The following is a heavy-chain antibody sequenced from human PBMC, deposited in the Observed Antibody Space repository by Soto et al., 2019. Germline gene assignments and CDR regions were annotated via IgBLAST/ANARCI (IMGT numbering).Heavy chain of an antibody. CDR3: AREKRRDIGLAPNWFDP. D-gene: IGHD2-15*01. Sequence: QVQLQESGPGLVKPSQTLSLTCTVSGGSISSGDYYWSWIRQPPGKGLEWIGYIYYSGSTYYNPSLKSRVTISVDTSKNQFSLKLRSVTAADTAVYYCAREKRRDIGLAPNWFDPWGQGTLVTVSS. J-gene: IGHJ5*02. CDR1: GGSISSGDYY. V-gene: IGHV4-30-4*01. CDR2: IYYSGST.